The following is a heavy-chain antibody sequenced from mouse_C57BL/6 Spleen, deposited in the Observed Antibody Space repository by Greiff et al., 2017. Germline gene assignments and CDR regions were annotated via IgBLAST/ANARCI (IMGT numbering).Heavy chain of an antibody. CDR1: GFSLTSYG. V-gene: IGHV2-5*01. Sequence: VQLQQSGPGLVQPSQSLSITCTVSGFSLTSYGVHWVRQSPGKGLAWLGVIWRGGSTEYNAALMSRLSITKDNSKGQGFFKMKSLQADDTAIYYCARTANYGAMDYWGQGTSVTVSS. CDR3: ARTANYGAMDY. J-gene: IGHJ4*01. CDR2: IWRGGST. D-gene: IGHD1-1*01.